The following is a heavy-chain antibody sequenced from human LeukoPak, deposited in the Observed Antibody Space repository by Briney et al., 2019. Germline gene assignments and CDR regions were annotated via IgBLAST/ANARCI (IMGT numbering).Heavy chain of an antibody. Sequence: ASXXVSCKASGYTFTGYYMHWVRQAPGQGLEWMGRINPNSGGTNYAQKFQGRVTMTRDTSISTAYMELSRLRSDDTAVYYCARALGSRNAFDIWGQGTMVTVSS. J-gene: IGHJ3*02. V-gene: IGHV1-2*06. D-gene: IGHD1-14*01. CDR3: ARALGSRNAFDI. CDR2: INPNSGGT. CDR1: GYTFTGYY.